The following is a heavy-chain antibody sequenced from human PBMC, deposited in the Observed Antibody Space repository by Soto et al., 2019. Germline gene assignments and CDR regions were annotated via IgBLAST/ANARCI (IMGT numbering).Heavy chain of an antibody. D-gene: IGHD6-19*01. Sequence: GGSLRLSCTAPGFTFGDYAMSWVRQAPGKGLEWVGFIRSKAYGGTTEYAASVKGRFTISRDDSKSIAYLQMKSLKTEDTAVYYCTRGDSSAWYNYFDYWGQGTLVPVSS. CDR2: IRSKAYGGTT. CDR3: TRGDSSAWYNYFDY. CDR1: GFTFGDYA. V-gene: IGHV3-49*04. J-gene: IGHJ4*02.